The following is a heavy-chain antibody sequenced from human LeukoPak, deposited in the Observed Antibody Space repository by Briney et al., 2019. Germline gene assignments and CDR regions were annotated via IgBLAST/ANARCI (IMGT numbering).Heavy chain of an antibody. CDR1: GGSISSSSYY. V-gene: IGHV4-39*01. J-gene: IGHJ6*03. Sequence: SETLSLTCTVSGGSISSSSYYWGWIRQPPGKGLEWIGSIYYSGSTYYNPSLKSRITISVDTSKNQFSLKLSSVTAADTAVYYCAGTRVYSNSPPYYYYYYMDVWGKGTTVTVSS. CDR3: AGTRVYSNSPPYYYYYYMDV. D-gene: IGHD4-11*01. CDR2: IYYSGST.